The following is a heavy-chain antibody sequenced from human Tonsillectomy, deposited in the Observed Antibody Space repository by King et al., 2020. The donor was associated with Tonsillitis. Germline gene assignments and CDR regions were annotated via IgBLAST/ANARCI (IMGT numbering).Heavy chain of an antibody. D-gene: IGHD1-26*01. J-gene: IGHJ6*02. CDR3: AKEIVGATTWYYGMDV. CDR2: ISGSGGSP. Sequence: VQLVESGGGLVQPGGSLRLSCAASGFTFSSYAMSWVRQAPGKGLEWVSAISGSGGSPYYADSVKGRFTISRDNSKNTLYLQMNSLRAEDTAVYYCAKEIVGATTWYYGMDVWGQGTTVTVSS. CDR1: GFTFSSYA. V-gene: IGHV3-23*04.